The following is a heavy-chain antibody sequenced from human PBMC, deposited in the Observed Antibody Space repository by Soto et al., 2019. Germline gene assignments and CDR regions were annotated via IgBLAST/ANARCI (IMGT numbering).Heavy chain of an antibody. Sequence: SETLSLTCTVSGGSISSGGYYWSWIRQHPGKGLEWIGYIYYSGSTYYNPSLKSRVTISVDTSKNQFSLKLSSVTAADTAVYYCARDGSYDSSGYYSSFDYWGQGTLVTVSS. CDR1: GGSISSGGYY. D-gene: IGHD3-22*01. CDR3: ARDGSYDSSGYYSSFDY. V-gene: IGHV4-31*03. J-gene: IGHJ4*02. CDR2: IYYSGST.